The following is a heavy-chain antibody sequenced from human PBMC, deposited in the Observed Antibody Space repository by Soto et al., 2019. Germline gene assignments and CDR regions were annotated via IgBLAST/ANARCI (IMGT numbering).Heavy chain of an antibody. V-gene: IGHV1-69*01. CDR3: ARHCGGVCYDGY. CDR1: GGTFSSYA. CDR2: LIPIFGTA. J-gene: IGHJ4*02. Sequence: QVQLVQSGAEVKKPGSSVKVSCKASGGTFSSYAISWVRQAPGQWLEWMGGLIPIFGTANYAQKFQGRFAITADESTSTADMELSSLRSDDTAVYYCARHCGGVCYDGYWGQGTLVTVSS. D-gene: IGHD2-21*02.